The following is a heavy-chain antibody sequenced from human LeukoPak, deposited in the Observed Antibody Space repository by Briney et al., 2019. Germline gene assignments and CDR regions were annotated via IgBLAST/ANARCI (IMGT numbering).Heavy chain of an antibody. CDR1: GGSINSYY. CDR3: ARDSDYGRFDY. CDR2: IYYSGST. Sequence: SETLSLTCTVSGGSINSYYWSWIRQPPGKGLEWIGYIYYSGSTNYNPSLKSRVTISVDTSKNQFSLRLSSVTAADTAVYYCARDSDYGRFDYWGQGTLVTVSS. V-gene: IGHV4-59*01. D-gene: IGHD3-10*01. J-gene: IGHJ4*02.